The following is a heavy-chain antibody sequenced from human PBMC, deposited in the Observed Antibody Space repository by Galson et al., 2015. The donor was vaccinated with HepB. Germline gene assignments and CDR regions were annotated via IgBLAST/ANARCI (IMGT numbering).Heavy chain of an antibody. CDR1: TFIFSTYS. CDR3: ARTRTGSYLNWFDP. J-gene: IGHJ5*02. D-gene: IGHD1-26*01. CDR2: ISSTSTYT. V-gene: IGHV3-11*03. Sequence: SLRLSCAASTFIFSTYSMYWVRQAPGKGLEWISYISSTSTYTNYADSVKGRFTISRDNAKNSLYLQMNSLRAEDTAVYYCARTRTGSYLNWFDPWGQGTLVTVSS.